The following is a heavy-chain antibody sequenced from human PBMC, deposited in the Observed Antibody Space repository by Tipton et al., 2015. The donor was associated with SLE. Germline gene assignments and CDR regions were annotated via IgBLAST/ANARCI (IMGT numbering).Heavy chain of an antibody. J-gene: IGHJ5*02. Sequence: TLSLTCTVSGGSISSYYWSWIRQPPGKGLEWIGYIYYSGSTNYSGSTNYNPSLKSRVTISLDTSKNQFSLKLSSVTAADTAVYYCARGKGRNWGWGWFDPWGQGILVTVSS. V-gene: IGHV4-59*01. CDR1: GGSISSYY. D-gene: IGHD7-27*01. CDR2: IYYSGSTNYSGST. CDR3: ARGKGRNWGWGWFDP.